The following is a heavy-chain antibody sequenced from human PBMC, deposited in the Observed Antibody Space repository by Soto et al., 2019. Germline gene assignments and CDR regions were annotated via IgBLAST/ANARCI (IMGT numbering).Heavy chain of an antibody. CDR2: ISWNSGSI. D-gene: IGHD1-26*01. CDR3: AKDKGAEGAAFDI. Sequence: PGGSLRLSCAASGFTVSSNYMSWVRQAPGKGLEWVSGISWNSGSIGYADSVKGRFTISRDNAKNSLYLQMNSLRAEDTALYYCAKDKGAEGAAFDIWGQGTMVTVSS. V-gene: IGHV3-9*01. J-gene: IGHJ3*02. CDR1: GFTVSSNY.